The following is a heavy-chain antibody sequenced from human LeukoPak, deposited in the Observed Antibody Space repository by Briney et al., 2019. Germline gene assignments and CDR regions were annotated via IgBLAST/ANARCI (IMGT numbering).Heavy chain of an antibody. Sequence: ASVKVSCKASGYTFTSYDINWVRQASGQGLEWMGWMDPNSGNTDYAQKFQGRVTMTRNTSISTVYMELSSLRSEDMAVYYCARGPGYCSSATCYARWFDPWGQGTLVTVSS. D-gene: IGHD2-2*01. CDR1: GYTFTSYD. CDR3: ARGPGYCSSATCYARWFDP. J-gene: IGHJ5*02. CDR2: MDPNSGNT. V-gene: IGHV1-8*01.